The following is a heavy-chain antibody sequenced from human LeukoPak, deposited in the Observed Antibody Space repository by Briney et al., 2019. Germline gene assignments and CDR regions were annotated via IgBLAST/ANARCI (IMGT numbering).Heavy chain of an antibody. J-gene: IGHJ3*02. Sequence: SETLSLTCAVYGGSFSGYYWSWIRQPPGKGLEWIGEINHSGSTNYNPSLKSRVTISVDTSKSQFSLKLSSVTAADTAVYYCARNGAWLRAFDIWGQGTMVTVSS. CDR3: ARNGAWLRAFDI. CDR1: GGSFSGYY. CDR2: INHSGST. V-gene: IGHV4-34*01. D-gene: IGHD5-12*01.